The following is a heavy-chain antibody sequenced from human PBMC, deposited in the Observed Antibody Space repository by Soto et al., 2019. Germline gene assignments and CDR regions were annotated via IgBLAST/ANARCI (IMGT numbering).Heavy chain of an antibody. J-gene: IGHJ4*02. CDR3: ARGQDIVATIGIDY. CDR2: ISGSGDST. V-gene: IGHV3-23*01. CDR1: GFTFSSYA. D-gene: IGHD5-12*01. Sequence: PGGSLRLSCAASGFTFSSYAMSWVRQAPGKGLEWVSVISGSGDSTYYADSVKGRFTISRDNSKNTLYLQMNSLRAEDTAVYYCARGQDIVATIGIDYWGQGTLVTVSS.